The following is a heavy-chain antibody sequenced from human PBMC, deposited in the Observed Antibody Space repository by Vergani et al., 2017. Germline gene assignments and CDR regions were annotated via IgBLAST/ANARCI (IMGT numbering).Heavy chain of an antibody. D-gene: IGHD5-12*01. CDR2: INPSGCST. CDR3: ARSRIVATIKDTIDY. CDR1: GYTFTSYY. J-gene: IGHJ4*02. V-gene: IGHV1-46*01. Sequence: QVQLVQSGAEVKKPGASVKVSCKASGYTFTSYYMHWVRQAPGQGLEWMGIINPSGCSTSYAQKFQGRVTMTRDTSTSTVYMELSSLRSEDTAVYYCARSRIVATIKDTIDYWGQGTLVTVSS.